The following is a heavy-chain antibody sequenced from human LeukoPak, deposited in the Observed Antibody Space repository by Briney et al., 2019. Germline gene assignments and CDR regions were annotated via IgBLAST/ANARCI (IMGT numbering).Heavy chain of an antibody. Sequence: PGGSLRLSCSASELTFSSYAMHWVRQAPGKGLEYVSAISSTGTYTYYADSVRGRFTISRDNSKNTLYLQMSSLRADDTAVYYCSGHSSGWYADWGQGTLVTVSS. CDR1: ELTFSSYA. CDR3: SGHSSGWYAD. D-gene: IGHD6-19*01. J-gene: IGHJ4*02. V-gene: IGHV3-64D*09. CDR2: ISSTGTYT.